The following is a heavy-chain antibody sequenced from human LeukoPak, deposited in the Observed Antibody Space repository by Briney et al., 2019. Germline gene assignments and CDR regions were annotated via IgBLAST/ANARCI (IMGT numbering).Heavy chain of an antibody. CDR1: GYTFTGYY. CDR2: IDPHSGGT. Sequence: ASVKVSCKASGYTFTGYYMHWVRQAPGQGLEWMGCIDPHSGGTKYAQKLQGRVTMTRDTSISTAYMGLTRLRSDDTAMFYCAREYYDSSGTKYAFDIWGQGTMVTVSS. CDR3: AREYYDSSGTKYAFDI. D-gene: IGHD3-22*01. J-gene: IGHJ3*02. V-gene: IGHV1-2*02.